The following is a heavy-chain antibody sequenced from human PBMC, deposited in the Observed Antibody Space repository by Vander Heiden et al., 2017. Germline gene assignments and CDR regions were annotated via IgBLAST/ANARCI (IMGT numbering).Heavy chain of an antibody. J-gene: IGHJ6*02. CDR1: GFPFSKAG. Sequence: EVQLVEPGGGLVNPGGSLRLSCAASGFPFSKAGRSWVRQAAGKGRGWVGRSKRKTEGGTTHHAAPGKGRFTSSRDDSKNTLYLQINSLNTQETAVYYCTSRRMDYYYDDGKDVWCEGRTVT. CDR2: SKRKTEGGTT. CDR3: TSRRMDYYYDDGKDV. V-gene: IGHV3-15*01.